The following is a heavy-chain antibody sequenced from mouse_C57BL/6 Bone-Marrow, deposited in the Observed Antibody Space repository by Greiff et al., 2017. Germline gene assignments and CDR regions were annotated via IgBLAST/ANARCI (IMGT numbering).Heavy chain of an antibody. D-gene: IGHD1-1*01. J-gene: IGHJ3*01. CDR3: ARPIYYGFAY. Sequence: QVQLQQSGAELVRPGTSVKLSCKASGYTFTSYWMHWVKQRPGQGLEWIGVIDPSDSYTNYNQKLKGKATLTVDTSSSTAYMQLSSLTSEGSSVYYCARPIYYGFAYWGQGTLVTVSA. CDR1: GYTFTSYW. CDR2: IDPSDSYT. V-gene: IGHV1-59*01.